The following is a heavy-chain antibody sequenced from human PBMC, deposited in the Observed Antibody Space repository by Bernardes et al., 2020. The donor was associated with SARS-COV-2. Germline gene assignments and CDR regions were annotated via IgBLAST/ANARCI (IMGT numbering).Heavy chain of an antibody. CDR3: ARHWEWELLWPFDK. D-gene: IGHD1-26*01. CDR1: GGSISSGGSY. Sequence: SETLSLTCTVSGGSISSGGSYWGWIRQPPGKGLEWIASLHYSGNTHFNPSLKSRVTISVDTSKNQFSLKLSSLTAADTAVYYCARHWEWELLWPFDKWGQGTLVTVSS. V-gene: IGHV4-39*01. J-gene: IGHJ4*02. CDR2: LHYSGNT.